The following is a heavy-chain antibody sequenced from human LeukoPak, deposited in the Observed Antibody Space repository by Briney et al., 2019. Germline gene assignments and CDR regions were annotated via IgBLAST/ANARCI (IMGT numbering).Heavy chain of an antibody. CDR1: GFTFSSNS. D-gene: IGHD6-19*01. CDR3: ARVRQWLDYYYGMDV. V-gene: IGHV3-21*01. Sequence: GGSLRLSCAASGFTFSSNSMNWVRQAPGKGLEWVSSISISISYIYYTDSVKGRFTTSRDNAKNSLYLQMNSLRAEDTAVYYCARVRQWLDYYYGMDVWGKGTTVTVSS. J-gene: IGHJ6*04. CDR2: ISISISYI.